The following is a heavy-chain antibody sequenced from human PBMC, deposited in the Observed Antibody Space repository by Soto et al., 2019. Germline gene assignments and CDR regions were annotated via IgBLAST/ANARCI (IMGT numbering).Heavy chain of an antibody. V-gene: IGHV1-18*04. J-gene: IGHJ4*02. Sequence: GASVKVSCKASGYTFTSYGISWVRQAPGQGLEWMGWISAYNGNTNYAQKLQGRVTMTTYTSTSTAYMELRSLRSDDTAVYYCARVSPRGVLLHPMAYFDYWGQGTLVTVSS. D-gene: IGHD3-10*01. CDR3: ARVSPRGVLLHPMAYFDY. CDR2: ISAYNGNT. CDR1: GYTFTSYG.